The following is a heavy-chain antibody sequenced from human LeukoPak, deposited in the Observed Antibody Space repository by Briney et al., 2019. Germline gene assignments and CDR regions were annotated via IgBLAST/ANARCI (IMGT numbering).Heavy chain of an antibody. CDR3: AKGGDSSGYYEADY. V-gene: IGHV3-23*01. D-gene: IGHD3-22*01. J-gene: IGHJ4*02. Sequence: GGSLRLSCAASGFTFSSYAMSWVRQAPGKGLEWVSAISGSGGSTYYADSVKGRFTISRDNSKNTLYLQMNSLRAEDTAVYYCAKGGDSSGYYEADYWGQGTLVTVSS. CDR1: GFTFSSYA. CDR2: ISGSGGST.